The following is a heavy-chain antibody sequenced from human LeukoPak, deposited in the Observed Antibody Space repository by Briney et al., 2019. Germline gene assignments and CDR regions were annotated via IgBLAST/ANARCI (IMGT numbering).Heavy chain of an antibody. D-gene: IGHD6-13*01. CDR3: ARVSSSWYQDWYFDR. CDR2: IYYSGST. J-gene: IGHJ2*01. Sequence: SETLSLTCTVSGGSISSSSYYWGWIRQPPGKGLEWIGSIYYSGSTYYNPSLKSRVTISVDTSKNQFSLKLTSVTAADTAVYYCARVSSSWYQDWYFDRWGRGTLVTVSS. CDR1: GGSISSSSYY. V-gene: IGHV4-39*07.